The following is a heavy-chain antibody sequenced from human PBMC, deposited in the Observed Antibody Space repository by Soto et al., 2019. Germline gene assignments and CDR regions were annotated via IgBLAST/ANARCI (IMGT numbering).Heavy chain of an antibody. CDR1: GGSISSSSYY. V-gene: IGHV4-39*01. Sequence: SETLSLTCTVSGGSISSSSYYWGWIRQPPGKGLEWIGSIYYSGSTYYNPSLKSRVTISVDTSKNQFSLKLSSVTAADTAVYYCASEPITIFGVVSTFDYRGQGTLVTVSS. D-gene: IGHD3-3*01. CDR2: IYYSGST. J-gene: IGHJ4*02. CDR3: ASEPITIFGVVSTFDY.